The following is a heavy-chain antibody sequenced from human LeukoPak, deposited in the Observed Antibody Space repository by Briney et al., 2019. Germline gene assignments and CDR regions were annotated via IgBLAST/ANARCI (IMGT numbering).Heavy chain of an antibody. CDR2: IISSRYI. Sequence: GGSLRLSRAASGFTFSSYSMNWVRPAPGEGLEWVSSIISSRYIYYPDSVKGRFTISRDNAKNSLYLQMNSLRAEDTAVYYCARDHSWVTTLNDAFDIWGQGTMVTVSS. CDR3: ARDHSWVTTLNDAFDI. V-gene: IGHV3-21*01. CDR1: GFTFSSYS. D-gene: IGHD4-17*01. J-gene: IGHJ3*02.